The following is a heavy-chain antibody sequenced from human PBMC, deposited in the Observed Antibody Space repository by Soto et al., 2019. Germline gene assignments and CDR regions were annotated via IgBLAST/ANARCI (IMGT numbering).Heavy chain of an antibody. CDR1: GYTFTSYY. CDR2: INPSGGST. D-gene: IGHD3-22*01. CDR3: ARDTRVDYDDSSDYFL. Sequence: QVQLVQSGAEVKKPGASVKVSCKASGYTFTSYYMHWVRQAPGQGVEWMGIINPSGGSTSYAQKFQGRVTMARDTSTRSVYMELGSLRSQDTGVYHCARDTRVDYDDSSDYFLWGQGTLVTVSS. J-gene: IGHJ4*02. V-gene: IGHV1-46*01.